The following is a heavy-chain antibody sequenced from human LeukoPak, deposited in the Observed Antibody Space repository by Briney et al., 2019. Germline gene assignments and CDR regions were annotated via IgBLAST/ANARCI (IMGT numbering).Heavy chain of an antibody. V-gene: IGHV4-61*02. CDR2: IDTSGNT. CDR1: GGSISSGSYY. Sequence: SETLSLTCTVSGGSISSGSYYWSWIRQPAGKGLEWIGRIDTSGNTNYKPSLKSRVTMSVDTSKKQFSLKLTSVTAADTAVYYCARVSSSWYQDWYFDLWGRGTLVTVSS. J-gene: IGHJ2*01. D-gene: IGHD6-13*01. CDR3: ARVSSSWYQDWYFDL.